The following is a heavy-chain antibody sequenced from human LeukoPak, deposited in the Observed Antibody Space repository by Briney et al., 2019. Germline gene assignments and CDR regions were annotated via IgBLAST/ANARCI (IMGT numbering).Heavy chain of an antibody. D-gene: IGHD6-6*01. CDR1: GGSISSSSYY. J-gene: IGHJ4*02. CDR2: IYYTGIT. Sequence: TSETLSLTCTVSGGSISSSSYYWGWIRQPPGEGLEWIATIYYTGITYYNPSLKCRVTIAISTSKHQFTLKLSSVTAAATPVYYCARPGLGARHSGSWGQGTLVTVSS. V-gene: IGHV4-39*01. CDR3: ARPGLGARHSGS.